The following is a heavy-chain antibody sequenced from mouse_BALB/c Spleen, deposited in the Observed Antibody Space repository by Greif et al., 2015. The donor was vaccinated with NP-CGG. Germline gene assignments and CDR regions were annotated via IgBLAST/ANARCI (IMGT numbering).Heavy chain of an antibody. J-gene: IGHJ2*01. CDR3: TRGPSNSYYFDY. CDR2: ISSGGSYT. V-gene: IGHV5-6-4*01. Sequence: EVNLVESGGGLVKPGGSLKLSCAASGFTFSSYTMSWVRQTPEKRLEWVATISSGGSYTYYPDSVKGRFTISRDNAKNTLYLQMSSLKSEDTAMYYCTRGPSNSYYFDYWGQGTTLTVSS. CDR1: GFTFSSYT.